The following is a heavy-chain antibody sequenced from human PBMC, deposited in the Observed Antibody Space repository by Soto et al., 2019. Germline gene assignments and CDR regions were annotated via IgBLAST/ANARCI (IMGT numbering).Heavy chain of an antibody. Sequence: PSETLSLTCSVSGGSFSSDSFIWSWVRQFPGKGLEWIGYINYSGTTYYNPFLRSRITMSVDTSKNQFSLNLSSVTAADTAVYYCARDHKWDGMDGWGQGTTVTVSS. CDR1: GGSFSSDSFI. D-gene: IGHD1-26*01. J-gene: IGHJ6*02. V-gene: IGHV4-31*03. CDR3: ARDHKWDGMDG. CDR2: INYSGTT.